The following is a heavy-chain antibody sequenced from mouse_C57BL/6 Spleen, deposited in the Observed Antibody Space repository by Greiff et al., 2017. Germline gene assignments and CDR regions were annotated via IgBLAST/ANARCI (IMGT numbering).Heavy chain of an antibody. J-gene: IGHJ1*03. CDR1: GYTFTSYW. CDR3: ARPSYWYFDG. CDR2: IDPSDSYT. D-gene: IGHD2-10*02. V-gene: IGHV1-69*01. Sequence: QVQLQQPGAELVMPGASVKLSCKASGYTFTSYWMHWVKQRPGQGLEWIGEIDPSDSYTNYNQKFKGKSTLTVDKSSSTAYMQLSSLTSEDSAVYYCARPSYWYFDGWGTGTTVTVSS.